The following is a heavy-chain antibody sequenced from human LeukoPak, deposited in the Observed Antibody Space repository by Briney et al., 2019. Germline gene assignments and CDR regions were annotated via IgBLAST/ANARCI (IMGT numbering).Heavy chain of an antibody. CDR2: TYYRSKWYS. CDR1: GDSFSSNSAA. D-gene: IGHD3-10*01. V-gene: IGHV6-1*01. CDR3: ARMVGLVSDF. Sequence: SQTLSLTCVISGDSFSSNSAAWNWIRQSPSRGLEWLGRTYYRSKWYSYSAVSVKSRIIINPDTSKNQFSLQLNSVTPEDTAVYYCARMVGLVSDFWGQGTLVTVSS. J-gene: IGHJ4*02.